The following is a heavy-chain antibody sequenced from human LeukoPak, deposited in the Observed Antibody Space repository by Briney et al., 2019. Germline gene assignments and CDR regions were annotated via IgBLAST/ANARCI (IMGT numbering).Heavy chain of an antibody. CDR1: GYTFTSYD. Sequence: ASVKVSCEASGYTFTSYDINWVRQATGQGLEWMGWMNPNSGNTGYAQKFQGRVTMTRNTSISTAYMELSSLRSEDTAVYYCAKKRGYSGYGFDYWGQGTLVTVSS. J-gene: IGHJ4*02. V-gene: IGHV1-8*01. CDR2: MNPNSGNT. CDR3: AKKRGYSGYGFDY. D-gene: IGHD5-12*01.